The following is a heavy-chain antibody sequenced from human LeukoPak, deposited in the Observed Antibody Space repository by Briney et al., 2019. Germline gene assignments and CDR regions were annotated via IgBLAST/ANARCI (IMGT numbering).Heavy chain of an antibody. CDR3: ARDSSGYLIDY. Sequence: GESLRLSCAASGFTFSNYWMTWVRQAPGKGLEWVANIKQDGSERYYVDSVKGRFTISRDNAKNSLYLQMNSLRAEDTAVYYCARDSSGYLIDYWGQGTLVTVSS. D-gene: IGHD3-22*01. J-gene: IGHJ4*02. CDR1: GFTFSNYW. CDR2: IKQDGSER. V-gene: IGHV3-7*01.